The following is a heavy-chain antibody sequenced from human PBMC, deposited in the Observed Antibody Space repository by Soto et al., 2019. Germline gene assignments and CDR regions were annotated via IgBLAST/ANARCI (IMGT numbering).Heavy chain of an antibody. V-gene: IGHV4-30-4*01. D-gene: IGHD2-2*01. CDR3: ARIVVIPAAPNYYNYYGVDV. CDR2: IYYSGST. J-gene: IGHJ6*02. Sequence: SETLSLTCTVSGGSISSGDYYWSWIRQPPGKGLEWIGYIYYSGSTYYNPSLKSRVTISLDTSKNQFSLKLSSVTAADTSVYYCARIVVIPAAPNYYNYYGVDVWGQGTTVTVSS. CDR1: GGSISSGDYY.